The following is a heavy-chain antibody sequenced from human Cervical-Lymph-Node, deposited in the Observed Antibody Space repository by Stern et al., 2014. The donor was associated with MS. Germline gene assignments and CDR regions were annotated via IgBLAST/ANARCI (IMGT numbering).Heavy chain of an antibody. J-gene: IGHJ4*02. CDR2: IIPIFNKA. Sequence: QVQLVQSGAEVMKPRSSATVSCKRFGGNVTIYAMSWVRQAPGQGLERKGAIIPIFNKAHYAQSYQGRLTITADESTSTVYMELSNLTSDDTAIYFCAGRSPRYSSPYWGQGTLVTVSS. V-gene: IGHV1-69*01. CDR3: AGRSPRYSSPY. CDR1: GGNVTIYA. D-gene: IGHD3-16*02.